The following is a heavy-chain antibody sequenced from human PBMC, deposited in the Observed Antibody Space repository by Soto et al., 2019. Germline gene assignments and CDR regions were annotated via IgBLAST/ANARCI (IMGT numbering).Heavy chain of an antibody. Sequence: GGSLRLSCAASGFTFSSYAMHWVRQAPGKGLEWVAVISYDGSNKYYADSVKGRFTISRDNSKNTLYLQMNSLRAEDTAVYYYARGRYSSGWYDAFDIWGQGTMVTVSS. CDR1: GFTFSSYA. V-gene: IGHV3-30-3*01. D-gene: IGHD6-19*01. CDR3: ARGRYSSGWYDAFDI. CDR2: ISYDGSNK. J-gene: IGHJ3*02.